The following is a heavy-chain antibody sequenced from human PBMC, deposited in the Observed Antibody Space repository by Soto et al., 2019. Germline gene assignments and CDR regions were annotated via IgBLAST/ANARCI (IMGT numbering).Heavy chain of an antibody. CDR1: GGTFSSYA. J-gene: IGHJ4*02. Sequence: SVKVSCKASGGTFSSYAISCVRQAPEQGLEWMGGIIPIFGTANYAQRFQGRVTITADESTSTAYMELSSLRSEDTAVYYCAQSEDSSIAATGADYWGQGTLVTVSS. V-gene: IGHV1-69*13. CDR2: IIPIFGTA. CDR3: AQSEDSSIAATGADY. D-gene: IGHD6-6*01.